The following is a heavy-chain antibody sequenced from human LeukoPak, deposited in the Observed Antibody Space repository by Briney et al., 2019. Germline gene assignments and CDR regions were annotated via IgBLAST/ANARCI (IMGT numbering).Heavy chain of an antibody. CDR2: INPSGDST. CDR3: ARFRTGRAFDI. CDR1: GYTFSSYY. V-gene: IGHV1-46*01. Sequence: ASVKVSCKASGYTFSSYYMHWVRRAPGQGLEWMGIINPSGDSTSYAQKFQGRVTMTRDTSTSTVYMDLSSLRSEDTAMYYCARFRTGRAFDIWGQGTMVTVSS. J-gene: IGHJ3*02. D-gene: IGHD3/OR15-3a*01.